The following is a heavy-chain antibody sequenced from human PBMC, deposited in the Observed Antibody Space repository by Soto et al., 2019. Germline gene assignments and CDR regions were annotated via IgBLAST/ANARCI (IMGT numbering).Heavy chain of an antibody. CDR2: IFYLGSS. J-gene: IGHJ5*02. D-gene: IGHD3-3*02. CDR1: GDSIISSHFY. V-gene: IGHV4-39*01. Sequence: PSETLSLTCTVTGDSIISSHFYWGWVRQPPGKGLEWSGSIFYLGSSYYNPSLKSRVTMSVDTSKNQFSLRLRSVTAADTALYFCARHSLALRKNNWFDPWGQGIMVTVSS. CDR3: ARHSLALRKNNWFDP.